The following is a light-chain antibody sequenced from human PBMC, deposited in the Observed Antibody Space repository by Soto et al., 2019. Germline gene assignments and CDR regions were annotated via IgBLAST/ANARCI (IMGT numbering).Light chain of an antibody. CDR1: NSDVGSYNL. J-gene: IGLJ1*01. CDR2: EVN. V-gene: IGLV2-23*02. Sequence: QSALTQPASVSGPPGQSITISCTGTNSDVGSYNLVSWYQQQPGKAPKLIIYEVNKRPSGISNRFSGSKSANTASLTISGLQAEDEADYYCCSYGGRSTYVFGTGTKLTVL. CDR3: CSYGGRSTYV.